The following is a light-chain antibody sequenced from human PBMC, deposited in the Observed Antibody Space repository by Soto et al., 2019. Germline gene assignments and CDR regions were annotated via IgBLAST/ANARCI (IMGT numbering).Light chain of an antibody. CDR1: QSISNY. Sequence: DIHMTQSPSSLSASVGDRVTITCRASQSISNYLGWYQQKPGKAPKSLIYSASSLQTGVPSKFSGSGSGTDFTLTISGLEPEDFAVYYCQQYGRPPYTFGQGTRLEIK. CDR2: SAS. J-gene: IGKJ2*01. CDR3: QQYGRPPYT. V-gene: IGKV1-16*02.